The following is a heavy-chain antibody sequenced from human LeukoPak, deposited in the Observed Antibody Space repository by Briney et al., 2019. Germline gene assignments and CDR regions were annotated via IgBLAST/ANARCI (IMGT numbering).Heavy chain of an antibody. J-gene: IGHJ6*03. CDR3: ARSSEGRYYYDSSGNSYFYYYMDV. D-gene: IGHD3-22*01. Sequence: SETLSLTCTVSGGSISSYYWSWIRQPPGKGREWIGNIYYSGDTNYKSSLKSRVTISVDMSTNQFSLNLRSVTSAGTAVYYCARSSEGRYYYDSSGNSYFYYYMDVWGKGTTVTISS. CDR2: IYYSGDT. V-gene: IGHV4-59*01. CDR1: GGSISSYY.